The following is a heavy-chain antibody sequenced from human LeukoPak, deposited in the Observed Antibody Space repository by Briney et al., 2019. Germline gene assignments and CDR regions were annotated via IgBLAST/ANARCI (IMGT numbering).Heavy chain of an antibody. CDR3: ARYLRYYDILTGYYPHYFDY. V-gene: IGHV4-59*08. J-gene: IGHJ4*02. D-gene: IGHD3-9*01. Sequence: KSSETLSLTCTVSGGSISSYYWSWIRQPPGKGLEWIGYIYYSGSTNYNPSLKSRVTISVDTSKNQFSLKLSSVTAADTAVYYCARYLRYYDILTGYYPHYFDYWGQGTLVTVSS. CDR2: IYYSGST. CDR1: GGSISSYY.